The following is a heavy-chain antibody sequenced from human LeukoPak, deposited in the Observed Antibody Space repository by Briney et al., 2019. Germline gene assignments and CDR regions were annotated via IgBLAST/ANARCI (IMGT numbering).Heavy chain of an antibody. V-gene: IGHV4-39*07. D-gene: IGHD3-22*01. CDR2: INHSGST. Sequence: SETLSLTCTVSGGSISSSSYYWGWIRQPPGKGLEWIGEINHSGSTNYNPSLKSRVTISVDTSKNQFSLKLSSVTAADTAVYYCTRGDDSSGYSTFDIWGQGTMVTVSS. CDR1: GGSISSSSYY. CDR3: TRGDDSSGYSTFDI. J-gene: IGHJ3*02.